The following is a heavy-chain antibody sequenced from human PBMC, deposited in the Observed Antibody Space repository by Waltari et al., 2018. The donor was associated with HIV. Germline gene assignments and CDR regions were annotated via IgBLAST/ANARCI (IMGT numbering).Heavy chain of an antibody. CDR2: IYASGYT. D-gene: IGHD5-18*01. CDR3: ARGWDTARVAGDYFGMDV. CDR1: GGSLGIGHYY. Sequence: QVQLQESGPGLVRPPQTLSLTCTVSGGSLGIGHYYWSWSRQHPGKGLEWIGYIYASGYTFYNPTLKSRVAMSVETSKNPFSLMLNSVTAADTAVYYCARGWDTARVAGDYFGMDVWGQGTTVTVSS. V-gene: IGHV4-31*03. J-gene: IGHJ6*02.